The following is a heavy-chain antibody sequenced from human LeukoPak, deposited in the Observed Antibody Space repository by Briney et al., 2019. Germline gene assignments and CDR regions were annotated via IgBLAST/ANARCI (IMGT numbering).Heavy chain of an antibody. CDR2: ISGSGGST. CDR1: GFTFSSYA. J-gene: IGHJ4*02. V-gene: IGHV3-23*01. D-gene: IGHD6-13*01. CDR3: AKDLLAAAGKNFDY. Sequence: GGSLRLSCAASGFTFSSYAMSWVRQGPGQGLEWVSAISGSGGSTYYADSVKGRFTISRDNSKNTLYLQMNSLRAEDTAVYYCAKDLLAAAGKNFDYWGQGTLVTVSS.